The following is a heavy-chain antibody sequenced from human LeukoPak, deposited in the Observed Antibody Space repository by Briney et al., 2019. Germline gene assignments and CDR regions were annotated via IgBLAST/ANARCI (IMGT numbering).Heavy chain of an antibody. CDR1: GGSISSYY. J-gene: IGHJ4*02. V-gene: IGHV4-59*01. D-gene: IGHD4-17*01. Sequence: SETLSLTCTVSGGSISSYYWSWIRQLPGKGLEWIGYIYYSGSTNYNPSLKSRVTISVDTSKNQFSLKLRSVTAADTAVYYCASARMTTVTEFDYWGQGTLVTVSS. CDR3: ASARMTTVTEFDY. CDR2: IYYSGST.